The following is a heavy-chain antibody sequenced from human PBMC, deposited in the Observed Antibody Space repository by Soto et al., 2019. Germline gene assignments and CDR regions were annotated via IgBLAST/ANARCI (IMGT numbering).Heavy chain of an antibody. D-gene: IGHD6-19*01. CDR1: GFTFSSYG. CDR2: ISYDGSNK. J-gene: IGHJ4*02. V-gene: IGHV3-30*18. CDR3: AKVRYSSGWYKLRAEYYFDY. Sequence: ESGGGVVQPGRSLRLSCAASGFTFSSYGMHWVRQAPGKGLEWVAVISYDGSNKYYADSVKGRFTISRDNSKNTLYLQMNSRRAEDTAVYYCAKVRYSSGWYKLRAEYYFDYWGQGTLVTVSS.